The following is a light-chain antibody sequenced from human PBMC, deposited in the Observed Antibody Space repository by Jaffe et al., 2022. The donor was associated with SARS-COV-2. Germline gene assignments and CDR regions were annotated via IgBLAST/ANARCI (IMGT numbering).Light chain of an antibody. V-gene: IGLV2-14*03. J-gene: IGLJ2*01. CDR3: CAYASSHNLL. CDR1: SSDIGGDNY. Sequence: QSALTQPASVSGSPGQSITISCTGSSSDIGGDNYVSWYQHHPGEAPKLLIFHVTRRPSEVSLRFSGSRSGNTASLTISGLQPEDEAHYYCCAYASSHNLLFGGGTKLTVL. CDR2: HVT.